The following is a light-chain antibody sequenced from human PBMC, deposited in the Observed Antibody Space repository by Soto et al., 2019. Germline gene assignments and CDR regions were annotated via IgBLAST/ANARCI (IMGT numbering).Light chain of an antibody. V-gene: IGKV1-39*01. Sequence: DIQMTQAPSSLSVSIGDGVTFTCRASQSVDKYVNWFQQKPGKVPKLLIHTASILQSGVPSRFNGSGSGTEFSLTISRLHPEDLATYYCQQSYEKPLTFGGVTKVEI. CDR3: QQSYEKPLT. CDR1: QSVDKY. CDR2: TAS. J-gene: IGKJ4*01.